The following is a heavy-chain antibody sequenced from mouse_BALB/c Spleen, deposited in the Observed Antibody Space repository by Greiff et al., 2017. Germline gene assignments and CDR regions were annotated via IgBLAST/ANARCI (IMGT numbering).Heavy chain of an antibody. J-gene: IGHJ2*01. CDR2: IDPANGNT. CDR1: GFNIKDTY. Sequence: EVQLQQSGAELVKPGASVKLSCTASGFNIKDTYMHWVKQRPEQGLEWIGRIDPANGNTKYDPKFQGKATITADTSSNTAYLQLSSLTSEDTAVYYCAVPGRGAYFDYWGQGTTLTVSS. V-gene: IGHV14-3*02. CDR3: AVPGRGAYFDY. D-gene: IGHD4-1*01.